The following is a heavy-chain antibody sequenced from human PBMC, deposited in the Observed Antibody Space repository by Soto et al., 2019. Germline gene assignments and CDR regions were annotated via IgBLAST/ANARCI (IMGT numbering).Heavy chain of an antibody. Sequence: SETLSLTCTVSGGSISGSSYYWGWIRQPPGKGLEWIGSIYYSGSTYYNPSLKSRVTISVDTSKNQFSLKLSSVTAADTAVYYCARRRTAGTDYYYMDVWGKGTTVTVSS. D-gene: IGHD6-13*01. CDR1: GGSISGSSYY. CDR3: ARRRTAGTDYYYMDV. J-gene: IGHJ6*03. CDR2: IYYSGST. V-gene: IGHV4-39*01.